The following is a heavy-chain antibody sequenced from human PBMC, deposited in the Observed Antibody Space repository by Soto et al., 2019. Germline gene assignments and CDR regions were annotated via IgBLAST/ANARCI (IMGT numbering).Heavy chain of an antibody. CDR3: ARERGKDYDYIWGSYRRPGHFDY. CDR2: INPNSGGT. J-gene: IGHJ4*02. D-gene: IGHD3-16*02. V-gene: IGHV1-2*04. Sequence: ASVKVSCKASGYTFTGYYMHWVRQAPGQGLEWMGWINPNSGGTNYAQKFQGWVTMTRDTSISTAYMELSRLRSDDTAVYYCARERGKDYDYIWGSYRRPGHFDYWGQGTLVTVPQ. CDR1: GYTFTGYY.